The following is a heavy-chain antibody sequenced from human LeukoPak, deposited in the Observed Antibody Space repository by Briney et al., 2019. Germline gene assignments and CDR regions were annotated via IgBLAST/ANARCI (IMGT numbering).Heavy chain of an antibody. V-gene: IGHV3-23*01. D-gene: IGHD2-15*01. CDR3: AKDGGAGYCSGGSCYNAFDI. CDR2: ISGSGGST. CDR1: GFSLSNYA. Sequence: GGSLRLSCAASGFSLSNYAMSWVRQAPGKGLEWVSAISGSGGSTYYADSVKGRFTISRDNSKNTLYLQMNSLRAEDTAVYYCAKDGGAGYCSGGSCYNAFDIWGQGTMVTVSS. J-gene: IGHJ3*02.